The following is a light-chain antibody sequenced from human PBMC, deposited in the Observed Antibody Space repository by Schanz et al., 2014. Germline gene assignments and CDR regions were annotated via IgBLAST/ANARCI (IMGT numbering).Light chain of an antibody. V-gene: IGKV3-20*01. CDR3: QQYNNWPLT. CDR2: AAS. CDR1: QSVGSSY. J-gene: IGKJ1*01. Sequence: EIVLTQSPGTVSLSPGERASLSCRASQSVGSSYLAWHQHRPGQAPRLLIYAASSRATGIPDRFSGSGSGTDFTLTISRLQSEDFAVYYCQQYNNWPLTFGPGTKVDIK.